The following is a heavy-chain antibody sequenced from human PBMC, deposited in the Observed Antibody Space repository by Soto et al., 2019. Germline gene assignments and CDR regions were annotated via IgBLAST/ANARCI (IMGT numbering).Heavy chain of an antibody. J-gene: IGHJ6*03. V-gene: IGHV1-8*01. CDR3: ARGASHCSSTSCYEYYYYMDV. CDR1: GYTFTSYD. CDR2: MNPNSGNT. Sequence: ASVKVSCKASGYTFTSYDINWVRQATGQGLEWMGWMNPNSGNTGYAQKFQGRVTMTRNTSISTAYMELSSLRSEDTAVYYCARGASHCSSTSCYEYYYYMDVWGKGTTVTVSS. D-gene: IGHD2-2*01.